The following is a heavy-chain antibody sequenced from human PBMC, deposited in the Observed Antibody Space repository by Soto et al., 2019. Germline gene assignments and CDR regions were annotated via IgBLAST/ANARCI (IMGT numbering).Heavy chain of an antibody. D-gene: IGHD3-10*01. CDR3: ARGLIIWFGELSRRGGYYYYMDV. CDR1: GGSFSGYQ. CDR2: INDSGNI. Sequence: QVQLQQWGAGLLKPSETLSLTCAVYGGSFSGYQWTWIRQTPGKRLEWIGEINDSGNINYNPSLKSRVNHLVGKAKKQISLKLSSGTAADPAVYYCARGLIIWFGELSRRGGYYYYMDVWGKGTTVTVSS. J-gene: IGHJ6*03. V-gene: IGHV4-34*01.